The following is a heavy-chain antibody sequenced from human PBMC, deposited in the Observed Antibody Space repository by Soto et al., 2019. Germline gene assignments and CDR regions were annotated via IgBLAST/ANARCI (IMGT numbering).Heavy chain of an antibody. V-gene: IGHV4-34*01. CDR1: GGSFSGYY. CDR2: INHSGST. Sequence: QVQLQQWGAGLLKPSETLSLTCAVYGGSFSGYYWSWIRQPPGKGLEWIGEINHSGSTNYNPSLKSRVTISVDTSKNQFSLKLSSVTAADTAVYCCARGGVRPCDYWGQGTLVTVSS. J-gene: IGHJ4*02. CDR3: ARGGVRPCDY. D-gene: IGHD3-10*01.